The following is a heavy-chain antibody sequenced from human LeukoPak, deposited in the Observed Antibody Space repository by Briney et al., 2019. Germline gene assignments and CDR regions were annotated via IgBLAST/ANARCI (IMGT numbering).Heavy chain of an antibody. CDR3: ASGYSSGWYPNGVDY. CDR1: GFSFSGHW. J-gene: IGHJ4*02. D-gene: IGHD6-19*01. Sequence: GGSLRLSCTASGFSFSGHWMHWARQLPGKGLVWVSRISPTGSTTSYADSVKGRFTVSRDNAKNTLYLQVNNLRAEDTAVYYCASGYSSGWYPNGVDYWGQGTLVTVSS. CDR2: ISPTGSTT. V-gene: IGHV3-74*01.